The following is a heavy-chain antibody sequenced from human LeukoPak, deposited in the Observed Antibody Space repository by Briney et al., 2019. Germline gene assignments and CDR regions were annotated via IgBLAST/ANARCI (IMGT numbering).Heavy chain of an antibody. CDR1: GGSISSGGYY. CDR2: IYYSGST. D-gene: IGHD2-2*02. V-gene: IGHV4-31*03. J-gene: IGHJ3*02. CDR3: ASGYCSSTSCYSYRAFDI. Sequence: SQTLSLTCTVSGGSISSGGYYWSWIRQHPGKCLEWIGYIYYSGSTYYNPSLKSRVTISVYTSKNQFSLKLSSVTAADTAVYYCASGYCSSTSCYSYRAFDIWGQGTMVTVSS.